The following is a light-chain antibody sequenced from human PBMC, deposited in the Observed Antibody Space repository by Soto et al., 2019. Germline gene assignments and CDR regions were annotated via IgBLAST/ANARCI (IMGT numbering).Light chain of an antibody. J-gene: IGKJ1*01. V-gene: IGKV1-39*01. CDR3: QQTYSSSST. Sequence: DIQMTQSPSSLSAFVGDRVTITCRASQSINFYLNWYQQKPGKAPNLLIYAASNLQGGVPSRFSGSGSGTDFTLTIRWLQPEDFATYYCQQTYSSSSTFGQGTKVAI. CDR2: AAS. CDR1: QSINFY.